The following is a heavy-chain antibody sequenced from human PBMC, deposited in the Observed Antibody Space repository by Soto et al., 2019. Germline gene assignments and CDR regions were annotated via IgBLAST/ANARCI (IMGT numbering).Heavy chain of an antibody. V-gene: IGHV4-39*01. D-gene: IGHD1-20*01. CDR3: ARRDIDNWNQGHAFAF. CDR1: GGSVSSGSFY. Sequence: QLQLKQSGPGLVKPWETLSLTCTVSGGSVSSGSFYWGWIRQPPGKGLEWIGDIYYNGDTYYNPSLKRRVTISVDTSDNQFSLKLSYVTAADTAVYYCARRDIDNWNQGHAFAFWGQGTMVAVSS. CDR2: IYYNGDT. J-gene: IGHJ3*01.